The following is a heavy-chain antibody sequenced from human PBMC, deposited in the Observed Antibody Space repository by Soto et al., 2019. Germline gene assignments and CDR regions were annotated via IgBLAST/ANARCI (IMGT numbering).Heavy chain of an antibody. Sequence: QVQRVESGGGLVKPGGSLRLSCAASGFSFSDYYMSWIRQAPGKGLEGVSYTSSSGSTTYYADSVKGRFTVSRDNAKDSLWLQVNSLRADDTAVYYCARNGYCSRDACSYGVDVWGQGTTVTVSS. CDR3: ARNGYCSRDACSYGVDV. D-gene: IGHD2-15*01. CDR1: GFSFSDYY. J-gene: IGHJ6*02. V-gene: IGHV3-11*01. CDR2: TSSSGSTT.